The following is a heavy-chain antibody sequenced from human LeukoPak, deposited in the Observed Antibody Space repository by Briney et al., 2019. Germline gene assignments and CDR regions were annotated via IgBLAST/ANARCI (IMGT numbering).Heavy chain of an antibody. CDR1: GYTLTSYG. Sequence: ASVKVSCKASGYTLTSYGISWVRQAPGQGLEWMGWISAYNGNTNYAQKLQGRVTMTTDTSTSTAYMELRSLRSDDTAVYYCARDRSPGGSRSRSNWFDPWGQGTLVTVSS. D-gene: IGHD3-10*01. J-gene: IGHJ5*02. CDR3: ARDRSPGGSRSRSNWFDP. V-gene: IGHV1-18*01. CDR2: ISAYNGNT.